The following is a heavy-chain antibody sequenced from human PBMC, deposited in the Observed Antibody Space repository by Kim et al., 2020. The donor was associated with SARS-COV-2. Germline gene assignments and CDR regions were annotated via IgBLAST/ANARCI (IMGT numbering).Heavy chain of an antibody. CDR2: IYDSGST. J-gene: IGHJ6*02. Sequence: SETLSLTCIVSGGSISSYYWSWIRQSPGKGLEWIGYIYDSGSTKYNPSLKSRVTISVDTSKNQFSLKLNSVTAADTAVYYCARDNYSPVSYYSRTAYYGLDVWGLGTTVTVSS. D-gene: IGHD3-10*01. V-gene: IGHV4-59*01. CDR3: ARDNYSPVSYYSRTAYYGLDV. CDR1: GGSISSYY.